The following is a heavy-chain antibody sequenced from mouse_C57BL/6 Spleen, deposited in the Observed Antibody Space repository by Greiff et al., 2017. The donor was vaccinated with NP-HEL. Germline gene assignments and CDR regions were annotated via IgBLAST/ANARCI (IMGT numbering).Heavy chain of an antibody. J-gene: IGHJ2*01. CDR2: IRLKSDNYAT. CDR3: TGQTVVDY. D-gene: IGHD1-1*01. V-gene: IGHV6-3*01. CDR1: GFTFSNYW. Sequence: DVKLVESGGGLVQPGGSMKLSCVASGFTFSNYWMNWVRQSPETGLEWVAQIRLKSDNYATHYAESVKGRFTISRDDSKSSVYLQMNNLRAEDTGIYYCTGQTVVDYWGQGTTLTVSS.